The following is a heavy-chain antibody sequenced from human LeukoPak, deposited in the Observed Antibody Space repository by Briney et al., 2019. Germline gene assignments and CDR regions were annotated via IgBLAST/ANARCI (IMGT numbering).Heavy chain of an antibody. Sequence: SETLSLTCTVSGGSISSGGYYWSWIRQHPGKGLEWIGYIYYSGSTYYNPSLKSRVTISVDTSKNQFSLKLSSVTAADTAVYYCARDHRGAYGMDVWGQGTTVTVS. J-gene: IGHJ6*02. CDR2: IYYSGST. CDR1: GGSISSGGYY. D-gene: IGHD3-10*01. V-gene: IGHV4-31*03. CDR3: ARDHRGAYGMDV.